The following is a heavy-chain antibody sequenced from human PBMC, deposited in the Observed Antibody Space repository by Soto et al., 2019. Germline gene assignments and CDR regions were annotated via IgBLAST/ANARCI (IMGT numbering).Heavy chain of an antibody. CDR3: ARTRTVAYYYGMDV. J-gene: IGHJ6*02. V-gene: IGHV4-39*01. D-gene: IGHD4-4*01. Sequence: LSHTCSVANGSSSSSTYYWCWIRQPPGRGLEWIGSIYYSRNSGSTYYNPSLKSRVTISVDTSKNQFSLKLSSVTAADTAVYYCARTRTVAYYYGMDVWGQGTTVTVSS. CDR2: IYYSRNSGST. CDR1: NGSSSSSTYY.